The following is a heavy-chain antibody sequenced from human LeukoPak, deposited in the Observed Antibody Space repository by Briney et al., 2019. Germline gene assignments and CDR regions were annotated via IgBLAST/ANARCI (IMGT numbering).Heavy chain of an antibody. J-gene: IGHJ4*02. Sequence: GGSLRLSCAPSSLIFEVHKIHCVRKAPEKGLEWVSLICWDISSTYYADSVKGRFTIYRDNCKRSLYLQKNSLRTDHSALDFCAKDHDYGSGSYTRWLYFDYWGPGTLVTVSS. CDR3: AKDHDYGSGSYTRWLYFDY. CDR2: ICWDISST. D-gene: IGHD3-10*01. V-gene: IGHV3-43*01. CDR1: SLIFEVHK.